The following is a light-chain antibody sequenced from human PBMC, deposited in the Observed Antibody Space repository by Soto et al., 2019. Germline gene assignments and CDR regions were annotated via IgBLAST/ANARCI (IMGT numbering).Light chain of an antibody. J-gene: IGLJ2*01. CDR3: SACTNSSTRVV. CDR2: DVT. V-gene: IGLV2-14*01. CDR1: SSDVGGYNY. Sequence: QSALTQPASVSGSPGQSITISCTGTSSDVGGYNYVSWYQQHPGKAPKLMIYDVTNRPSGVSNRFSGSKSGNTASLTITGLQAEDEADYYCSACTNSSTRVVFGGGTKLTVL.